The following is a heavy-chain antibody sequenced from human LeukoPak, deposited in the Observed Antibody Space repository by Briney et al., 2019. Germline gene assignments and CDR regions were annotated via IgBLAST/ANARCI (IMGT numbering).Heavy chain of an antibody. D-gene: IGHD2-15*01. CDR1: GFTFGNYW. Sequence: GGSLRLSCAASGFTFGNYWMSWVRQAPGKGLEWVANIKQDGSEKCYVDSVKGRSTISRGNAKNSLYLQMNSLRAEDTAVYYCARDRWELLSNSYHYCGLDVWGQGTTVTVSS. CDR2: IKQDGSEK. V-gene: IGHV3-7*01. J-gene: IGHJ6*02. CDR3: ARDRWELLSNSYHYCGLDV.